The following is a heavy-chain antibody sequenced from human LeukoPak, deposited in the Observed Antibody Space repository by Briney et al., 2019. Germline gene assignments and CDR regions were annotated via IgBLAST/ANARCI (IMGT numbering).Heavy chain of an antibody. CDR2: ISHSGST. Sequence: SETLSLTCAVYGGSFSGYYWSWIRQPPGKGLEWIGEISHSGSTNYNPSLKSRVTISVDTSKNQFSLKLSSVTAADTAVYYCASSSRYSSSSVSYYWGQGTLVTVSS. CDR3: ASSSRYSSSSVSYY. D-gene: IGHD6-6*01. J-gene: IGHJ4*02. CDR1: GGSFSGYY. V-gene: IGHV4-34*01.